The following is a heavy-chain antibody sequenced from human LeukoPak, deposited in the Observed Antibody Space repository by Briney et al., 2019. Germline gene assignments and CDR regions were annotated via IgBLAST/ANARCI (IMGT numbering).Heavy chain of an antibody. V-gene: IGHV1-24*01. CDR2: FDPEDGET. D-gene: IGHD1-7*01. Sequence: ASVKVSCKVSGYTLTELSMHWVRQAPGKGLEWMGGFDPEDGETIYAQKFQGRVTITEDTSTDTAYMELSSLRSEDTAVYYCATELGGSKRTGTTSDRTLWGQGTLVTVSS. CDR1: GYTLTELS. CDR3: ATELGGSKRTGTTSDRTL. J-gene: IGHJ4*02.